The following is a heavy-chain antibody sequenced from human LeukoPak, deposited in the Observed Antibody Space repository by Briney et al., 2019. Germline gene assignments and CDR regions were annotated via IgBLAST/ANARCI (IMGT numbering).Heavy chain of an antibody. CDR2: INPNSGGT. J-gene: IGHJ4*02. CDR1: GYTFTGYY. CDR3: ARDRDYVWGSYRRNPFDY. D-gene: IGHD3-16*02. V-gene: IGHV1-2*06. Sequence: GASVKVSCKASGYTFTGYYVHWVRQAPGQGLEWMGRINPNSGGTNYAQKFQGRVTMTRDTSISTAYMELSRLRSDDTAVYYCARDRDYVWGSYRRNPFDYWGQGTLVTVSS.